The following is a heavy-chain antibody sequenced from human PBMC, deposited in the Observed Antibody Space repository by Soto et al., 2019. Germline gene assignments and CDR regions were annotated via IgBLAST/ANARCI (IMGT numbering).Heavy chain of an antibody. Sequence: QVQLVQSGAEVKKPGSSVTVSCKASGGTFSSYAISWVRQAPGQGLEWMGRIIPFIGTANYAQKFPCRVTITADESTSTAYMELTSLRSEDTAVYYCARVVMTTVPASYYYGMAVWGQGTTVTVSS. CDR2: IIPFIGTA. J-gene: IGHJ6*02. CDR1: GGTFSSYA. CDR3: ARVVMTTVPASYYYGMAV. D-gene: IGHD4-4*01. V-gene: IGHV1-69*18.